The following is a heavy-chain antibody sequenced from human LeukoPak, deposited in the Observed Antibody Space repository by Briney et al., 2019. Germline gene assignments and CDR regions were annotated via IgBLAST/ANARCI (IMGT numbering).Heavy chain of an antibody. D-gene: IGHD3-10*01. CDR3: ASSTHMVRGVVPFDY. CDR1: GFTFNRFY. Sequence: GGSLRLSCSASGFTFNRFYLHWVRQAPGKGLEFVSHISSNGATTYYADSVKGRFTISRDNSKNTLYLQMNSLRAEDTAVYYCASSTHMVRGVVPFDYWGQGTLVTVSS. J-gene: IGHJ4*02. V-gene: IGHV3-64*04. CDR2: ISSNGATT.